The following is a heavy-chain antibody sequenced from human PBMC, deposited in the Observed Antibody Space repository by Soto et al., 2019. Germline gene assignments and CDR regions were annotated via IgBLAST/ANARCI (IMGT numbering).Heavy chain of an antibody. J-gene: IGHJ6*02. CDR1: GYTFTSYA. V-gene: IGHV1-3*01. Sequence: QVQLVLSGAEVKKPGASVKVSCKASGYTFTSYAMYWVRQAPGQRLEWMGWINAGSGNTKYSQKFQVRVTITRDTSASTAYMELSSLRSEDTAVYYCARSYQAGPYYYYGMDVWGQGTTVTVSS. D-gene: IGHD6-13*01. CDR2: INAGSGNT. CDR3: ARSYQAGPYYYYGMDV.